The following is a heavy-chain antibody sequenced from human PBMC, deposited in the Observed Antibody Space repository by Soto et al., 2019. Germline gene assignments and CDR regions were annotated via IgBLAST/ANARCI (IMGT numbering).Heavy chain of an antibody. V-gene: IGHV3-48*04. Sequence: PGGSLRLSCVVSGFTLGDYSMNWVRQAPGKRLEWVSYISDRGSRMFYADSVKSRFTISRDNAKNSLYLQMNSLRAEDTAVYYCAREGFRGVMSYYGMDVWGQGTTVTVSS. CDR1: GFTLGDYS. J-gene: IGHJ6*02. CDR3: AREGFRGVMSYYGMDV. CDR2: ISDRGSRM. D-gene: IGHD3-16*01.